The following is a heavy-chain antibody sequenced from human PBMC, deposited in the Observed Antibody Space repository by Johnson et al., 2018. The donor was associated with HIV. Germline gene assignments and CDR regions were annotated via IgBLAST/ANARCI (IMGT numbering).Heavy chain of an antibody. Sequence: VQLVESGGGLVQPGGSLRLSCAASGFTFSSYAMHWVRQAPGKGLEYVSAISSNGGSTSYANSVKGRFTISRDNSKNTLYLQMNSLRAGDTAVYYCARAIFNYDSSGYPASDAFDIWGQGTMVTVSS. CDR1: GFTFSSYA. D-gene: IGHD3-22*01. CDR3: ARAIFNYDSSGYPASDAFDI. CDR2: ISSNGGST. J-gene: IGHJ3*02. V-gene: IGHV3-64*01.